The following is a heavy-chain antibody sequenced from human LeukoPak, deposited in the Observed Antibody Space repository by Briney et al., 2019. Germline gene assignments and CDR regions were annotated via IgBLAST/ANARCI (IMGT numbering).Heavy chain of an antibody. CDR1: GFTLSDHY. CDR3: GRSRAGAIDY. CDR2: TRNKANSYST. Sequence: GGSLRLSCAASGFTLSDHYMNWVRQAPGKGLEWVGRTRNKANSYSTEYAASVKGRFTISRDESKNSLYLQMNSLKTEDTAVYYCGRSRAGAIDYWGQGTLVTVSS. V-gene: IGHV3-72*01. J-gene: IGHJ4*02. D-gene: IGHD1-26*01.